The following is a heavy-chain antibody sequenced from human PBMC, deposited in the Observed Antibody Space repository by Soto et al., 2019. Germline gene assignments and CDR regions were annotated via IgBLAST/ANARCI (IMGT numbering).Heavy chain of an antibody. J-gene: IGHJ6*02. D-gene: IGHD3-10*01. CDR1: GYTLTELS. Sequence: ASVKVSCKVSGYTLTELSMHWVRQAPGKGLEWMGGFDPEDGETIYAQKFQGRVAMTEDTSTDTAYMELSSLRSEDTAMYYCARLSLLWFGELLYGMDVWGQGTTVTVSS. V-gene: IGHV1-24*01. CDR3: ARLSLLWFGELLYGMDV. CDR2: FDPEDGET.